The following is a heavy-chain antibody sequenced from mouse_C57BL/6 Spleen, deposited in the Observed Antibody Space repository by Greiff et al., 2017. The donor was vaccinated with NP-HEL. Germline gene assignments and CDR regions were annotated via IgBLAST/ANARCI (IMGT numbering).Heavy chain of an antibody. V-gene: IGHV14-4*01. J-gene: IGHJ3*01. Sequence: EVQLQESGAELVRPGASVKLSCTASGFNIKDDYMHWVKQRPEQGLEWIGWIDPENGDTEYASKFQGKATITADTSSNTAYLQLSSLTSEDTAVYYCAREGPWFAYWGQGTLVTVSA. CDR2: IDPENGDT. CDR1: GFNIKDDY. D-gene: IGHD3-3*01. CDR3: AREGPWFAY.